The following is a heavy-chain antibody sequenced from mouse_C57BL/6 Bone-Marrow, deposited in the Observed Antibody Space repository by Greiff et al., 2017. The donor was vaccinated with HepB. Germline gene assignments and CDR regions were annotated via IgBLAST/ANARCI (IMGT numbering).Heavy chain of an antibody. CDR3: ASDEGLRRFAY. V-gene: IGHV1-22*01. D-gene: IGHD2-4*01. CDR1: GYTFTDYN. J-gene: IGHJ3*01. Sequence: EVQLQQSGPELVKPGASVKMSCKASGYTFTDYNMHWVKQSHGKSLEWIGYINPNNGGTSYNQKFKGKATLTVNKSSSTAYIELRSLTSEDSAVYYCASDEGLRRFAYWGQGTLVTVSA. CDR2: INPNNGGT.